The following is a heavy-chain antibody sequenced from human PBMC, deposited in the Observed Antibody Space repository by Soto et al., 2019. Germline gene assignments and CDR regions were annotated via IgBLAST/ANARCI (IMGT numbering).Heavy chain of an antibody. CDR1: GGSISSYY. J-gene: IGHJ3*02. V-gene: IGHV4-59*01. CDR3: ARDHSDSSGTYDAFDI. Sequence: QVQLQELGPGLVKPSETLSLTCTVSGGSISSYYWSWIRQPPGKGLEWIGYIYYSGSTNYNPSLKSRVTISVDTSKNQFSLKLSSVTAADTAVYYCARDHSDSSGTYDAFDIWGQGTMVTVSS. D-gene: IGHD3-22*01. CDR2: IYYSGST.